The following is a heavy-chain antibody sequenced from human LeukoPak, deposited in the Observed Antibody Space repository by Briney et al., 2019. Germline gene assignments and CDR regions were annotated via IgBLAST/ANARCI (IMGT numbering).Heavy chain of an antibody. V-gene: IGHV1-69*01. CDR1: GGTFSSYA. CDR3: ARGELTLRGYSYGYSVY. D-gene: IGHD5-18*01. J-gene: IGHJ4*02. CDR2: IIPIFGTA. Sequence: SVKVSCKASGGTFSSYAISWVRQAPGQGLEWMGGIIPIFGTANYAQKFQGRVTITADESTSTAYMELSRLRSDDTAVYYCARGELTLRGYSYGYSVYWGQGTLVTVSS.